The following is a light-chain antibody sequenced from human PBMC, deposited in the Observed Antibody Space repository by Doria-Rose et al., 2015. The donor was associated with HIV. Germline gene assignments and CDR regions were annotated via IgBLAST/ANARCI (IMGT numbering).Light chain of an antibody. V-gene: IGKV3-20*01. J-gene: IGKJ1*01. CDR1: QSFSSTY. Sequence: TQSPGTLSLSPGERANLSCRASQSFSSTYLDWYQQKPGQAPSLLIYDGSTRATGIPDRFSASGSGTDFTLTINRLEPEDFALYYCHQYGTSWTFGQGTKVEI. CDR2: DGS. CDR3: HQYGTSWT.